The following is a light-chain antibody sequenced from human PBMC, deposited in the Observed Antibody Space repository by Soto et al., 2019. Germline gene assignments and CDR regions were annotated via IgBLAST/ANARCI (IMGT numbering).Light chain of an antibody. V-gene: IGKV1-39*01. J-gene: IGKJ3*01. CDR3: QESYNTVT. CDR2: AAS. CDR1: QTISSY. Sequence: DIQMTQSPSSLSASIGDRVTITCRASQTISSYLNWYQQKPGRAPKLLIYAASYLQSGVPSRFSGTGSGTDFTLTISSLQPEDFATYYCQESYNTVTFGPGTKVDIK.